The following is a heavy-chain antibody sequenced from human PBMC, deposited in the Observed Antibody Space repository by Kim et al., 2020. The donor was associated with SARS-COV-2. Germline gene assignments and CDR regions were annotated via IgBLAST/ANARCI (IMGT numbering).Heavy chain of an antibody. V-gene: IGHV3-15*01. Sequence: GGSLRLSCEASGFTFNRAWMTWVRQAPGKGLDWVGRIKSKSDDGTAEYAAAVEGRFTILRDDSKNMLYLQMSSLKTEDTAVYYCTTVGTMIIPEYVDLWGRGTLVTVSS. CDR2: IKSKSDDGTA. CDR1: GFTFNRAW. J-gene: IGHJ2*01. CDR3: TTVGTMIIPEYVDL. D-gene: IGHD3-22*01.